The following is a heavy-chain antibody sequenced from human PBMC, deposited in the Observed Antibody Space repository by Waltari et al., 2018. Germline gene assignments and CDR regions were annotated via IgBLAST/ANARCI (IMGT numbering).Heavy chain of an antibody. J-gene: IGHJ5*02. CDR3: ARGGTPDGWFDL. D-gene: IGHD2-15*01. CDR2: IYYNGRT. CDR1: GGSISISSHY. V-gene: IGHV4-39*07. Sequence: QLQLQESGPGLVKPSETLSLTCIVSGGSISISSHYWDWIRQPPGKGLEWIGSIYYNGRTQYNPSLKTRVTMSVDTSKNQFSLKMTSVTAADTAMYYCARGGTPDGWFDLWGQGTLVNVSS.